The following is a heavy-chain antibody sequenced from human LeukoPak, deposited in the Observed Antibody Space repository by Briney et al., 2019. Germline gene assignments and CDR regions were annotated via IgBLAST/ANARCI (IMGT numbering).Heavy chain of an antibody. J-gene: IGHJ4*02. V-gene: IGHV3-23*01. D-gene: IGHD3-3*01. CDR3: AKGGPFGVLTPYYFDY. Sequence: GGTLRLSCAASGFTLSTYAMSWVRQAPGKGLEWVSTISGSGGSTYYADSVKGRFTISRDNSKNTLYLQMNSLRAEDTAVYYCAKGGPFGVLTPYYFDYWGQGTLVTVSS. CDR2: ISGSGGST. CDR1: GFTLSTYA.